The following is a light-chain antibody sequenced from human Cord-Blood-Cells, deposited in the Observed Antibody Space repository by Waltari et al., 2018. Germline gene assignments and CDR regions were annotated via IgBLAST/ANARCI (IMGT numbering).Light chain of an antibody. CDR3: SSYAGSNNLGV. V-gene: IGLV2-8*01. J-gene: IGLJ1*01. CDR2: EVS. CDR1: SSDVGGYNY. Sequence: QSALTQPPSASGSPGQSVNISCTGTSSDVGGYNYVPRYQQHPGKAPKLMIYEVSKRPSGVPDRFSGSKSGNTASLTVSGLQAEDEADYYCSSYAGSNNLGVFGTGTKVTVL.